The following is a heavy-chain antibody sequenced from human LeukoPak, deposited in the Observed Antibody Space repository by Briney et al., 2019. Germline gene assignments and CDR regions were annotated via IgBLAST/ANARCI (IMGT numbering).Heavy chain of an antibody. Sequence: EASVKVSCKASGYIFTNYGFGWVRQAPGQGLEWLGWISNYNANTNYAQKFLSRVTMTTDTYTTTGYMELRSLRSDDTAVYYCARWSGGSDWLYHNGMDVWGQGTTVIVSS. CDR1: GYIFTNYG. J-gene: IGHJ6*02. CDR2: ISNYNANT. CDR3: ARWSGGSDWLYHNGMDV. D-gene: IGHD6-19*01. V-gene: IGHV1-18*01.